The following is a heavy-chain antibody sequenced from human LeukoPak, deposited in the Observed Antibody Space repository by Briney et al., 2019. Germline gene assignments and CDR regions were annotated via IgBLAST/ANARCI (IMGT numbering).Heavy chain of an antibody. CDR2: IRSSSSYI. CDR3: ARDRDDFWSGYYTSYFDY. CDR1: GFTFSSYS. D-gene: IGHD3-3*01. J-gene: IGHJ4*02. V-gene: IGHV3-21*01. Sequence: GGSLRLSCAASGFTFSSYSMNWVRQAPGKGLEWVSSIRSSSSYIYYADSVKGRFTISRDNAKNSLYLQMNSLRAEDTAVYYCARDRDDFWSGYYTSYFDYWGQGTLVTVSS.